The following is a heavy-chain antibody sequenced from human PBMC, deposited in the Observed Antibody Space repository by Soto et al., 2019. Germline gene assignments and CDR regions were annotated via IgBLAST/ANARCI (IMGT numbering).Heavy chain of an antibody. J-gene: IGHJ4*02. CDR2: IYPGDSDS. V-gene: IGHV5-51*01. Sequence: GESLKISCNGSGFTFTSYWIAWVRQMPGKGLEWMGIIYPGDSDSSYSPSFQGQVTISADKSINTAYLHWSSLKASDTAIYYCAKNEGYCSTTTCSNFDYWGQGTLVTVSS. D-gene: IGHD2-2*01. CDR1: GFTFTSYW. CDR3: AKNEGYCSTTTCSNFDY.